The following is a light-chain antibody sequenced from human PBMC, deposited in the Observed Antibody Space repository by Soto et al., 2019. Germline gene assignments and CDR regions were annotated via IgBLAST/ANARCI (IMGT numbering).Light chain of an antibody. CDR3: SSYAGSNNLL. Sequence: QSALTQPPSASGSPGQSVTISCTGTSSDVGAYNYVSWYQQHPGKAPKLLIYEVGNRPSGVPDRFSGSKSGNTASLTVSGLQGDDEADYYCSSYAGSNNLLFGGGTKVTVL. J-gene: IGLJ2*01. V-gene: IGLV2-8*01. CDR1: SSDVGAYNY. CDR2: EVG.